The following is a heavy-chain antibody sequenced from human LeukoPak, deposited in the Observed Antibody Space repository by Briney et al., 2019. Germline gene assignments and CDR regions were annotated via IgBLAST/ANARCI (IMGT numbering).Heavy chain of an antibody. CDR1: GGSISSSSYY. J-gene: IGHJ5*02. D-gene: IGHD2-21*02. Sequence: SETLSLTCTVSGGSISSSSYYWGWIRQPPGKGLEWIGSIYYSGSTYYNPSLKSRVTISVDTSKNQFSLKLSSVTAADTAVYYCARVLVVTATYTLSTWGQGTLVTVSS. CDR2: IYYSGST. V-gene: IGHV4-39*07. CDR3: ARVLVVTATYTLST.